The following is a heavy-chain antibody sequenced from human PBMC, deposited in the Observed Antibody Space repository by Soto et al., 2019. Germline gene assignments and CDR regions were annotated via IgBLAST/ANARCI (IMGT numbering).Heavy chain of an antibody. CDR1: AGSLSSGGYS. V-gene: IGHV4-30-2*01. CDR3: ARVPARLGAFGV. D-gene: IGHD2-2*01. J-gene: IGHJ3*01. CDR2: IYGSASS. Sequence: PSQTLSLTCAVAAGSLSSGGYSWSWLLQQKRKGLEWVGYIYGSASSYYNPSLKSRVSISTDRSKNHFSLKLSSVTAADTAVYYCARVPARLGAFGVWGQGTMVTVSS.